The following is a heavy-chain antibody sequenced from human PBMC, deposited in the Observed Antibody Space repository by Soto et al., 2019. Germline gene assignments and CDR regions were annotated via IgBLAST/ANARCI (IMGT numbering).Heavy chain of an antibody. V-gene: IGHV4-59*08. D-gene: IGHD2-15*01. Sequence: SETLSLTCTVSGGSISSYYWSWIRQPPGKGLEWIGYIYYSGSTNYNPSLKSRVTISVDTSKNQFSLKLSSVTAADTAVYYCARHKYCSGGSCYRYYFDYWGQGTLVTVSS. CDR1: GGSISSYY. CDR3: ARHKYCSGGSCYRYYFDY. J-gene: IGHJ4*02. CDR2: IYYSGST.